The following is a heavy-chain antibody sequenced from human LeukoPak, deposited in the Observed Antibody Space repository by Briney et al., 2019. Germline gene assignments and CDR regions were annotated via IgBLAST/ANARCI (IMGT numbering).Heavy chain of an antibody. V-gene: IGHV3-23*01. J-gene: IGHJ4*02. D-gene: IGHD3-3*01. CDR3: AKGDTIFGVVRAPFDY. CDR1: GFTFSSYA. CDR2: ISGSGGST. Sequence: PGGSLRLSCAASGFTFSSYAMSWVRQAPGKGLERVSAISGSGGSTYYADSVKGRFTISRDNSKNTLYLQMNSLRAEDTAVYYCAKGDTIFGVVRAPFDYWGQGTLGTVSS.